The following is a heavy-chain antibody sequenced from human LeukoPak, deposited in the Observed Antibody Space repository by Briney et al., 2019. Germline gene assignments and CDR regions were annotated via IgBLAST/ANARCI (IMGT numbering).Heavy chain of an antibody. CDR2: ISGSGGST. J-gene: IGHJ2*01. CDR1: TFTFSRYW. V-gene: IGHV3-23*01. CDR3: APLFGVVPAVGLAGHWYFDL. Sequence: GGSLRLSCAASTFTFSRYWMSWVRQAPGKGLEWVSAISGSGGSTYYADSVKGRFTISRDNSKNTLYLQMNSLRAEDTAVYYCAPLFGVVPAVGLAGHWYFDLGGRGTLVTVSS. D-gene: IGHD2-21*02.